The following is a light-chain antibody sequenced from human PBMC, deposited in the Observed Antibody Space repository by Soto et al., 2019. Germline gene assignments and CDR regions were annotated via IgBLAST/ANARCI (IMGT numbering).Light chain of an antibody. Sequence: QSGLTQPASVSGSPGQSITISCTGTASDVGVYNYISWYQHHPGKAPKLMIFEVSNRPSGVSNRFSGSKSGNTASLTISGLQAEDEADYFCSSYTGSTTPYVFGTGTKLTVL. V-gene: IGLV2-14*01. CDR3: SSYTGSTTPYV. CDR2: EVS. J-gene: IGLJ1*01. CDR1: ASDVGVYNY.